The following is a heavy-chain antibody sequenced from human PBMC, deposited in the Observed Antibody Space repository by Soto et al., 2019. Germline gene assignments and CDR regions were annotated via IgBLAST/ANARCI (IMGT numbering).Heavy chain of an antibody. D-gene: IGHD2-15*01. Sequence: PSETLSLTCAVSGGSISSSNWWSWVRQPPGKGLEWIGEMYHSGSTNHNPSLKSRVTISVDKSKNQFSLKLSSVTAADTAVYYCARAHCSGGSCYSVQRWFDPWGQGTLVTVSS. CDR3: ARAHCSGGSCYSVQRWFDP. CDR1: GGSISSSNW. V-gene: IGHV4-4*02. CDR2: MYHSGST. J-gene: IGHJ5*02.